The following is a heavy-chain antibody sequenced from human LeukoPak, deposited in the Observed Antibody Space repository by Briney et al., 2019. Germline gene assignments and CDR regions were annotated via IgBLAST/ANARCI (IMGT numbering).Heavy chain of an antibody. D-gene: IGHD5-24*01. CDR3: ARERSGRWLQSDPFDP. V-gene: IGHV1-46*01. J-gene: IGHJ5*02. Sequence: ASVKVSCKASRYTFTSYYMHWVRQAPGQGLEWMGLINPSGGSTTYAQKFQGRVTMARDTSTSTVYMELSSLRSEDTAVYYCARERSGRWLQSDPFDPWGQGTLVTVSS. CDR2: INPSGGST. CDR1: RYTFTSYY.